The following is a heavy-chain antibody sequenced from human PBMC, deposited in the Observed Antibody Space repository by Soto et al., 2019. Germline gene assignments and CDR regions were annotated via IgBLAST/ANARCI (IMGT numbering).Heavy chain of an antibody. V-gene: IGHV4-34*01. CDR2: INHSGST. J-gene: IGHJ4*02. D-gene: IGHD3-9*01. CDR3: ARTPRYTVYYDILTGYLDY. CDR1: GVSFSGYY. Sequence: PSETLSLTCAVYGVSFSGYYWSWIRQPPGKGLEWIGEINHSGSTNYNSSLKSRVTISVDTSKNQFSLKLSSVTAADTAVYYCARTPRYTVYYDILTGYLDYWGQGTLVTVSS.